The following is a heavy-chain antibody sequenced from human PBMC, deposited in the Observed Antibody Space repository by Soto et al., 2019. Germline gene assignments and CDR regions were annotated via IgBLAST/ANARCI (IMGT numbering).Heavy chain of an antibody. D-gene: IGHD5-12*01. Sequence: QVQLVQSGAEVKKPGSSVKVSCKASGGTFSNYPISWVRQVPGQGLEWMGGIIPIFGTVNYAQKFQGRVTINADESTSTAYMELSSLRSEDTAVYYCARGNHRWLQLWYFDLWGRGTLVTVSS. CDR2: IIPIFGTV. J-gene: IGHJ2*01. CDR3: ARGNHRWLQLWYFDL. V-gene: IGHV1-69*12. CDR1: GGTFSNYP.